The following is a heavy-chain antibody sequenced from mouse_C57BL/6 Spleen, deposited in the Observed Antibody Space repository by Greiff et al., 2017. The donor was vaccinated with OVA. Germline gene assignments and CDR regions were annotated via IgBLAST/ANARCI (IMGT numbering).Heavy chain of an antibody. CDR3: ARLQYYGRLVLAY. V-gene: IGHV1-69*01. CDR1: GYTFTSYW. J-gene: IGHJ3*01. Sequence: QVQLQQPGAELVMPGASVKLSCKASGYTFTSYWMHWVKQRPGQGLEWIGEIDPSDSYTNYNHKFKGKSTLTVDKSSSTAYMQLSSLTSEDSAVYYCARLQYYGRLVLAYWGQGTLVTVSA. CDR2: IDPSDSYT. D-gene: IGHD1-1*01.